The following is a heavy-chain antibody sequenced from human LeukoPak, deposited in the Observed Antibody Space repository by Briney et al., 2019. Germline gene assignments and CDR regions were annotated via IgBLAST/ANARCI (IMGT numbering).Heavy chain of an antibody. CDR1: GGSISSGDYY. CDR2: IYYSGST. CDR3: ARATRPYSGYYDY. J-gene: IGHJ4*02. D-gene: IGHD1-26*01. V-gene: IGHV4-30-4*02. Sequence: PSGTLSLTCTVSGGSISSGDYYWSWIRQPPGKGLEWIGYIYYSGSTYYNPSLKSRVTISVDTSKNQFSLKLSSVTAADTAVYYCARATRPYSGYYDYWGQGTLVTVSS.